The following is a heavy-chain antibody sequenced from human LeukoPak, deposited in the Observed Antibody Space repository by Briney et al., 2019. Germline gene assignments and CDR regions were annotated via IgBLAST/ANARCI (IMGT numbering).Heavy chain of an antibody. J-gene: IGHJ3*01. Sequence: KTSETLSLTCTVSGGSINRSSYYWAWIRQPPGKGMVWIGSMHPSESTYYNPSLRSRVTISVDTSKNQFSLSLTSVTAADRAVYYCARQPPYSSTFDVWGQGTMVSVSS. CDR3: ARQPPYSSTFDV. V-gene: IGHV4-39*01. CDR2: MHPSEST. CDR1: GGSINRSSYY. D-gene: IGHD2-21*01.